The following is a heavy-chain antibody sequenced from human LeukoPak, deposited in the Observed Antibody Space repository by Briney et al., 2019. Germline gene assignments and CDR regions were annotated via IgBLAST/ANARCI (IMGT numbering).Heavy chain of an antibody. CDR1: GFTFSSYA. Sequence: PGRSLRLSCAASGFTFSSYAMHWVRQAPGEGLEWVAVISYDGSNKYYADSVKGRFTISRDNSKNTLYLQMNSLRAEDTAVYYCARDDSSSWYYFVYWGQGTLVTVSS. CDR2: ISYDGSNK. D-gene: IGHD6-13*01. J-gene: IGHJ4*02. V-gene: IGHV3-30*04. CDR3: ARDDSSSWYYFVY.